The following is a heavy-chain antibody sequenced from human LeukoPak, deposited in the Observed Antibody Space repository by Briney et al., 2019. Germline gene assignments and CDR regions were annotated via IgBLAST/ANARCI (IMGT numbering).Heavy chain of an antibody. J-gene: IGHJ4*02. CDR1: GFTFSSYL. V-gene: IGHV3-7*03. D-gene: IGHD1-26*01. CDR3: AKEVGATSDGLYFDY. Sequence: PGGSLRLSCAASGFTFSSYLMNWVRQAPGKGLEWVAYIKHDGSDKKYVDSVKGRFTISRDNAENSLFLQMDNLRAEDTAVYYCAKEVGATSDGLYFDYWGQGTLVTVSS. CDR2: IKHDGSDK.